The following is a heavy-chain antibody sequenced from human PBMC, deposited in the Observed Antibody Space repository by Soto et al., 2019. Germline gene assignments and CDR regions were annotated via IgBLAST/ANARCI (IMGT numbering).Heavy chain of an antibody. CDR2: ISGSCGST. J-gene: IGHJ6*02. D-gene: IGHD3-3*01. CDR1: GFTFSSYT. Sequence: PGGSLRLSCAASGFTFSSYTMSWVRQAPGKGLEWVSAISGSCGSTYYADSVTGRFTISRDNSKNTLYLQMNSLRAEDTAVYYCARTRECYDFWSGSYGMDVWGHGTTVTASS. V-gene: IGHV3-23*01. CDR3: ARTRECYDFWSGSYGMDV.